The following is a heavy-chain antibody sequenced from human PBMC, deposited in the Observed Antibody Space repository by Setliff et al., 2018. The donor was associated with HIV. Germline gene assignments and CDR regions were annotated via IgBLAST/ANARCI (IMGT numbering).Heavy chain of an antibody. CDR2: NYHGGRT. V-gene: IGHV4-30-4*01. D-gene: IGHD3-10*01. CDR1: GGSISSGNYY. Sequence: PSETLSLTCTVSGGSISSGNYYWTWIRQRPGKGLEWIGYNYHGGRTNFNPSLKSRLTISLDTSKNQFSLRLNSVTAADTAVYYCARGKGFGAYYFIDVWGEGTTVTVSS. CDR3: ARGKGFGAYYFIDV. J-gene: IGHJ6*03.